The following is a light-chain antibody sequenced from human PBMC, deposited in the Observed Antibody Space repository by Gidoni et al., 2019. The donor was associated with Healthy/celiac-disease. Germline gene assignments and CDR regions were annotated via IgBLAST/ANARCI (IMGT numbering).Light chain of an antibody. CDR3: SSYAGSHVV. CDR1: SSDVGGYNY. V-gene: IGLV2-8*01. CDR2: EVS. Sequence: QSALTQPPSASGSPGQSVTISCTGTSSDVGGYNYVSGYQQHPGKAPKLMIYEVSKRPSGVPDRFSGSKSGNTASLTVSGLQAEDEADYYCSSYAGSHVVFGGGTKLTVL. J-gene: IGLJ2*01.